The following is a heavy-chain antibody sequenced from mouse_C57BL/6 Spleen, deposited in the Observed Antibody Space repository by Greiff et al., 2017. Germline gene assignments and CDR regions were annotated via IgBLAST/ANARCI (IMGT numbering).Heavy chain of an antibody. CDR3: ASGGSVRVYYFDY. Sequence: DVKLQESGPGLVKPSQSLSLTCSVTGYSITSGYYWNWIRQFPGNKLEWMGYISYDGTNNYNPSLKNRIPITRYTSKNQFFLKLNSETAEDTATYYGASGGSVRVYYFDYWGQGTTLTVSS. CDR2: ISYDGTN. J-gene: IGHJ2*01. V-gene: IGHV3-6*01. D-gene: IGHD2-13*01. CDR1: GYSITSGYY.